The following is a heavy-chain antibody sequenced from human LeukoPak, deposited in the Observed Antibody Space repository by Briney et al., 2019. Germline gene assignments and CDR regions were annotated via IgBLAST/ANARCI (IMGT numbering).Heavy chain of an antibody. CDR1: GFTVSRNY. CDR3: ARGGGYVFDY. CDR2: IYSGGST. D-gene: IGHD5-12*01. J-gene: IGHJ4*02. V-gene: IGHV3-53*01. Sequence: GGSLRLSCAVSGFTVSRNYMSWVRQAPGKGLEWVSVIYSGGSTDYADSVKGRFTISRDNSKNTVYLQMNSLRPEDTAMYYCARGGGYVFDYWGQGTLVTVSS.